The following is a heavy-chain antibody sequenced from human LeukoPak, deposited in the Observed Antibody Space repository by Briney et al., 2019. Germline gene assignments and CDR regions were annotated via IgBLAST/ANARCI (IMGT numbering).Heavy chain of an antibody. CDR3: ARDINWGQVDY. CDR2: INGDGSAT. V-gene: IGHV3-74*01. CDR1: GFTFSGHW. D-gene: IGHD7-27*01. Sequence: GGSLRLSCAASGFTFSGHWMYWLRQAPGKGLAWVSRINGDGSATNYADSMEGRFTISRDNAKNIVYLQMNSLREDDTAIYCCARDINWGQVDYWGQGTLVTVSS. J-gene: IGHJ4*02.